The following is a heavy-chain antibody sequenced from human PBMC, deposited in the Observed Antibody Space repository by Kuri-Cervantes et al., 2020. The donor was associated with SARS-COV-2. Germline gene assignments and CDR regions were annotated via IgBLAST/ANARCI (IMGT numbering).Heavy chain of an antibody. D-gene: IGHD5-18*01. CDR3: ARSGYSYGPETQGAFDI. J-gene: IGHJ3*02. V-gene: IGHV4-38-2*02. Sequence: SETLSLTCTVSGYSISSGYYWGWIRQPPGKGLEWIGSIYHSGSTYYNPSLKSRVTISVDTSKNQFSLKLSSVTAADTAVYYCARSGYSYGPETQGAFDIWGQGTRVTVSS. CDR2: IYHSGST. CDR1: GYSISSGYY.